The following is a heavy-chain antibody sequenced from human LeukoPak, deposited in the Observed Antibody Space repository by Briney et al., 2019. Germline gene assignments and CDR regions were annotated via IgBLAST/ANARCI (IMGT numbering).Heavy chain of an antibody. V-gene: IGHV4-39*07. CDR2: IYYSGST. CDR1: GGSISSSSYY. CDR3: ARAPTFSGWFDY. J-gene: IGHJ4*02. D-gene: IGHD6-19*01. Sequence: PSETLSLTCTVSGGSISSSSYYWGWIRQPPGKGLEWIGSIYYSGSTYCNPSLKSRVTISVDTSKNQFSLKLSSVTAADTAVYYCARAPTFSGWFDYWGQGTLVTVSS.